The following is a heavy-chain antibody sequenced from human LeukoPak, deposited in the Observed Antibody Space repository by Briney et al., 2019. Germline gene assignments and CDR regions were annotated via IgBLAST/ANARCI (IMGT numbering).Heavy chain of an antibody. D-gene: IGHD4-17*01. Sequence: SETLSLTCTVSGGSISSGDYYWSWIRQPPGKGLEWIGYIYYTGSTYYNPSLKSRVTISVDTSKNQFSLKLSSVTAADTAVYYCARDPGSYGDYVLSWGQGTLVTVSS. CDR3: ARDPGSYGDYVLS. J-gene: IGHJ5*02. CDR1: GGSISSGDYY. CDR2: IYYTGST. V-gene: IGHV4-30-4*01.